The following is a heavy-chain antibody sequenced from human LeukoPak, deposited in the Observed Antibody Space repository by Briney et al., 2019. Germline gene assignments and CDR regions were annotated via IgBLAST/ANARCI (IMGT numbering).Heavy chain of an antibody. CDR2: ISSSSSTI. CDR3: ARRAGAYSHPYDY. Sequence: GGSLRLSCAASGFTFSSYSMNWVRQAPGKGMEWVSYISSSSSTIYYADSVRGRFTISRDNAKNSLYLQMNSLRAEDTAVYYCARRAGAYSHPYDYWGQGTLVTVSS. D-gene: IGHD4/OR15-4a*01. CDR1: GFTFSSYS. J-gene: IGHJ4*02. V-gene: IGHV3-48*01.